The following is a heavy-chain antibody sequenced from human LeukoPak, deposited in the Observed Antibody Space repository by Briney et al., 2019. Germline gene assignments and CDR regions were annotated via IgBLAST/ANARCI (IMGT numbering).Heavy chain of an antibody. D-gene: IGHD6-6*01. CDR1: GGSFSDYY. J-gene: IGHJ4*02. V-gene: IGHV4-34*01. Sequence: SETLSLTCAVYGGSFSDYYWSWIRQPPGKGLEWIGEINHSGSTNYNPSLKSRVTISVDTSKHQFSLKLSSVTAADTAVYYCARGQSFGSSALGYWGQGTLVTVSS. CDR2: INHSGST. CDR3: ARGQSFGSSALGY.